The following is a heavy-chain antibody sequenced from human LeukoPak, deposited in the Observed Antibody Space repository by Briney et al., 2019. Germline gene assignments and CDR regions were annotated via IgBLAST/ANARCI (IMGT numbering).Heavy chain of an antibody. V-gene: IGHV1-18*01. CDR3: ARGHYGDYSFGFDY. D-gene: IGHD4-17*01. Sequence: GASVKVSCKASGHTFTSYGISWVRQAPGQGLEWMGWISAYNGNTNYAQKLQGRVTMTTDTSTSTAYMELRSLRSDDTAVYYCARGHYGDYSFGFDYWGQGTLVTVSS. J-gene: IGHJ4*02. CDR1: GHTFTSYG. CDR2: ISAYNGNT.